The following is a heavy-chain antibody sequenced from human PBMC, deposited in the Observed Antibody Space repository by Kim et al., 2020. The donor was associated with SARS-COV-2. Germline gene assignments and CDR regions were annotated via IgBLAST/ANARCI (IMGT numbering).Heavy chain of an antibody. D-gene: IGHD6-19*01. V-gene: IGHV4-61*02. CDR1: GGSISSGSYY. CDR2: IYTSGST. Sequence: SETLSLTCTVSGGSISSGSYYWSWIRQPAGKGLEWIGRIYTSGSTNYNPSLKSRVTISVDTSKNQFSLKLSSVTAADTAVYYCARDFGELRSSGWVYYFDYWGQGTLVTVSS. CDR3: ARDFGELRSSGWVYYFDY. J-gene: IGHJ4*02.